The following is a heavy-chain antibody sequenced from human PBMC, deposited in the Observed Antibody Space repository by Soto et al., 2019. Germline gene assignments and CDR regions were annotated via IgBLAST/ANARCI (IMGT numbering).Heavy chain of an antibody. D-gene: IGHD6-19*01. CDR1: GFTFHSHA. V-gene: IGHV3-23*01. CDR2: ITGNGLNS. J-gene: IGHJ4*02. CDR3: TKAFIAVAVPDY. Sequence: GGSLRLSCAASGFTFHSHAMSWVRLAPGKGLEWISSITGNGLNSYYANSVKGRFTISRDNSKNTVYLQMNGLGAEDTAVYYCTKAFIAVAVPDYWGQGTLVTVSS.